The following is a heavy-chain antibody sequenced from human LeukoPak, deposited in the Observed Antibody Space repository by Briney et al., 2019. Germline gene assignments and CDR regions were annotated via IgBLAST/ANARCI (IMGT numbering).Heavy chain of an antibody. CDR1: GGSFSGYY. J-gene: IGHJ4*02. Sequence: SETLSLTCAVYGGSFSGYYWSWIRQPPGKGLEWLGEINHSGSTNYNPSLKSRVTISVDTSKNQFSLKLSSVTAADTAVYYCARGYKYGGTVDYWGQGTLVTVSS. CDR2: INHSGST. D-gene: IGHD1/OR15-1a*01. V-gene: IGHV4-34*01. CDR3: ARGYKYGGTVDY.